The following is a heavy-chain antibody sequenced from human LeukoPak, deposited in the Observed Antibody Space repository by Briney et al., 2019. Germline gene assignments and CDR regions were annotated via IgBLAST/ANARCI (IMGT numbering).Heavy chain of an antibody. CDR3: ARHILGELSFDY. J-gene: IGHJ4*02. CDR1: GYSFASYW. CDR2: IYPGDSGT. D-gene: IGHD3-10*01. V-gene: IGHV5-51*01. Sequence: GESLKISCQGSGYSFASYWIGGVRQMPGKGLEWMGIIYPGDSGTRYSPSFQGQVTISADKSISTAYLQWSSLKASDTAMYYCARHILGELSFDYWGQGTLVTVSS.